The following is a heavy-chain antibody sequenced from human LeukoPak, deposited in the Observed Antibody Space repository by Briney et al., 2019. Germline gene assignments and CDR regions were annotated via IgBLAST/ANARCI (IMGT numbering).Heavy chain of an antibody. V-gene: IGHV3-48*03. CDR1: GFTFSSYE. CDR3: AELGITMIGGV. Sequence: PGGSLRLSCAASGFTFSSYEMNWVRQAPGKGLEWVSYISSRAGSIYYADSVKGRFTISRDNAKNSLYLQMNSLRAEDTAVYYCAELGITMIGGVWGKGTTVTISS. J-gene: IGHJ6*04. D-gene: IGHD3-10*02. CDR2: ISSRAGSI.